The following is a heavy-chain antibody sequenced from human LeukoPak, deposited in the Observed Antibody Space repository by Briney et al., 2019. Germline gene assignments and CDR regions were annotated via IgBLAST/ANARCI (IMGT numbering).Heavy chain of an antibody. V-gene: IGHV4-34*01. D-gene: IGHD4-17*01. CDR3: ARSNYGDYVND. CDR1: GGSFSDYY. CDR2: INHSGST. J-gene: IGHJ4*02. Sequence: PSETLSLTCAVYGGSFSDYYWSWIRQPPGKGLEWIGEINHSGSTNYNPSLKSRVTISVDTSKNQFSLKLSSVTAADTAVYYCARSNYGDYVNDWGQGTLVTVSS.